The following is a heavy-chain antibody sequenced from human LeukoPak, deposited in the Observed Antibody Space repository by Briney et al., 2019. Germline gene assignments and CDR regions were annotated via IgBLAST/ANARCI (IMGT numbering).Heavy chain of an antibody. CDR3: AAQRWYSSSFDY. CDR1: GGSISSHY. J-gene: IGHJ4*02. V-gene: IGHV4-59*08. Sequence: SGTLSLTCTVSGGSISSHYWSWVRQPPGKGLEWIGYIYYSGSTNYNPSLKSRVTISVDTSKNQFSLKLSSVTAADTAVYYCAAQRWYSSSFDYWGQGTLVTDSS. CDR2: IYYSGST. D-gene: IGHD6-13*01.